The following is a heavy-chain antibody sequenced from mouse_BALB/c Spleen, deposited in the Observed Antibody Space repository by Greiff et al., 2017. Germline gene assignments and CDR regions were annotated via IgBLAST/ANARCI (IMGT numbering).Heavy chain of an antibody. V-gene: IGHV3-8*02. CDR1: GVSITSCY. J-gene: IGHJ3*01. CDR3: ARGEDWFAY. Sequence: EVQLLQSGRSLVKPSQTLSLTCSVTGVSITSCYWNWIRKFPGNKLEYMGHISYSGSTYYNPSLKSRISITRDTSKNQYDLQLNTVTTEDAATYYCARGEDWFAYWGQGTLVTVSA. CDR2: ISYSGST.